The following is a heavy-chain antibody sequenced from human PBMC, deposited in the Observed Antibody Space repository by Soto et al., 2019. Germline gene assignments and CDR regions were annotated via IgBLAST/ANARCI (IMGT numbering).Heavy chain of an antibody. V-gene: IGHV3-30*18. J-gene: IGHJ6*02. Sequence: LSLTCTVSGGSLSSSSYYWGWIRPPPGNGLEWVAVISYDGSNKYYADSVKGRFTISRDNSKNTLYLQMNSLRAEDTAVYYCAKDLRDRYNFYYYGMDVWGQGTTVTVSS. CDR3: AKDLRDRYNFYYYGMDV. CDR2: ISYDGSNK. D-gene: IGHD3-3*01. CDR1: GGSLSSSS.